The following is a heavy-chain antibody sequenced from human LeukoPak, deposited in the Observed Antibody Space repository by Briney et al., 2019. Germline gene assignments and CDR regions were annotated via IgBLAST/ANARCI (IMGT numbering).Heavy chain of an antibody. V-gene: IGHV3-23*01. Sequence: PGGSLRLSCAASGFTFSSYAMSWVRQAPGKGLEWVSAISGSGGSTYYADSVKGRFTISRDNSKNTLYLQMNSLRAEDTAVYYCAKLSYCSSTSYLDYWGQGTLVTVSS. CDR1: GFTFSSYA. D-gene: IGHD2-2*01. J-gene: IGHJ4*02. CDR2: ISGSGGST. CDR3: AKLSYCSSTSYLDY.